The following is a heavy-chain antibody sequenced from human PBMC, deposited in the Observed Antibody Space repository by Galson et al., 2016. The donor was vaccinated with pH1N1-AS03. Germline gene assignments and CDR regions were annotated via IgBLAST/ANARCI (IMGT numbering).Heavy chain of an antibody. CDR3: ARDRGSGYDLFDYYYGMDV. D-gene: IGHD5-12*01. CDR1: GYTFTSYA. Sequence: SVKVSCKASGYTFTSYAMHWVRQAPGQRLEWMGWINAGNGNTKYSQKFQGRVTITRDTSASTAYMELSSLRSEDTAVDYCARDRGSGYDLFDYYYGMDVWGQGTTVTVSS. J-gene: IGHJ6*02. CDR2: INAGNGNT. V-gene: IGHV1-3*01.